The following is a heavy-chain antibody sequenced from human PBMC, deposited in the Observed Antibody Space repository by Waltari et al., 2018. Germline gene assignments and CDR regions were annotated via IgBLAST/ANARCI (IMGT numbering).Heavy chain of an antibody. CDR1: GFTFSSYW. D-gene: IGHD6-13*01. Sequence: EVQLVESGGGLVQPGGSLRLSCAASGFTFSSYWMHWVRQAPGKGLVWVSRINSDGSSTSYADSVKGRFTISRDNAKNTLYLQMNSLRAEDTAVYYCARGGLWGSSSWYQSRYYYYYGMDVWGQGTTVTVSS. CDR2: INSDGSST. V-gene: IGHV3-74*01. J-gene: IGHJ6*02. CDR3: ARGGLWGSSSWYQSRYYYYYGMDV.